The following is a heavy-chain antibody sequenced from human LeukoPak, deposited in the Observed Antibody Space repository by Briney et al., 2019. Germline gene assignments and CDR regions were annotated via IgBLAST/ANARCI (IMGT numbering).Heavy chain of an antibody. CDR1: GGTFSSYA. CDR3: ARVNDCSGGSCYPDFDY. V-gene: IGHV1-69*13. CDR2: IIPIFGTA. D-gene: IGHD2-15*01. Sequence: SVKVSCKASGGTFSSYAISWVRQAPGQGLEWMGGIIPIFGTANYAQKFQGRVTITADESTSTAYMELSSLRSEDTAVCYCARVNDCSGGSCYPDFDYWGQGTLVTVSS. J-gene: IGHJ4*02.